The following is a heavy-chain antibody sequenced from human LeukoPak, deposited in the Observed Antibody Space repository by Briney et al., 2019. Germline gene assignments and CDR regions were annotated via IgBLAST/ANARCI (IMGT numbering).Heavy chain of an antibody. D-gene: IGHD2-2*01. Sequence: PSETLSLTCTVSGGSISSYYWSWIRQPPGEGLEWIGYIYYSGSTNYNPSLKSRVTISVDTSKNQFSLKLSSVAAADTAVYYCARFACSSTSCYSVWFDPWGQGTLVTVSS. CDR1: GGSISSYY. CDR2: IYYSGST. CDR3: ARFACSSTSCYSVWFDP. V-gene: IGHV4-59*01. J-gene: IGHJ5*02.